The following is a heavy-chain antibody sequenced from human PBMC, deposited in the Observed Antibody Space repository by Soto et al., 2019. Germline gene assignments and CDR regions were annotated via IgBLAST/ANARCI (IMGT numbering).Heavy chain of an antibody. CDR1: GYTLTELS. J-gene: IGHJ4*02. V-gene: IGHV1-24*01. Sequence: ASVKVSCKVSGYTLTELSMHWVRQAPGKGLEWMGGFDPEDGETIYAQKFQGRVTMTEGTSTDTAYMELSSLRSEDMAVYYCARDYYGSGSYPPDYRGQGTLVTVSS. CDR3: ARDYYGSGSYPPDY. D-gene: IGHD3-10*01. CDR2: FDPEDGET.